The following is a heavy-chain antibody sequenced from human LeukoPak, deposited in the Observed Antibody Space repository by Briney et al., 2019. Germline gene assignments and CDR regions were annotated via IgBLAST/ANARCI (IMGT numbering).Heavy chain of an antibody. V-gene: IGHV3-30*04. D-gene: IGHD3-22*01. Sequence: GGSLRLSCAASGFTFSSYAMHWVRQAPGKGLEWVAVISYDGSNKYYADSVKGRFTISRDNSKNTLYLQMNSLRAEDTAVYYCAGSYYYDSSGSHDAFDIWGQGTMVTVSS. CDR2: ISYDGSNK. J-gene: IGHJ3*02. CDR1: GFTFSSYA. CDR3: AGSYYYDSSGSHDAFDI.